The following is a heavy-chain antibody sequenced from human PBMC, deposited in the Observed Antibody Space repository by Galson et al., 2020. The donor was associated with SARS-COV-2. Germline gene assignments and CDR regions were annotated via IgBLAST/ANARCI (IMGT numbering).Heavy chain of an antibody. CDR2: IYYRGST. D-gene: IGHD3-10*01. CDR1: GGSISSYY. V-gene: IGHV4-59*01. J-gene: IGHJ3*02. CDR3: AREGATMVRGVIMNDAFDI. Sequence: SETLSLTCTVSGGSISSYYWSWIRQPPGKGLEWIGYIYYRGSTNYNPSLKSRVTISVDTSKNQFSLKLSSVTAADTAVYYCAREGATMVRGVIMNDAFDIWGQGTMVTVSS.